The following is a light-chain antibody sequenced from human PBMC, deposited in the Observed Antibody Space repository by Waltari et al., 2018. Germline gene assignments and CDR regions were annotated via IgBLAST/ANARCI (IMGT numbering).Light chain of an antibody. CDR1: ILTKQN. V-gene: IGLV3-25*03. CDR3: QSAYSYGASWV. J-gene: IGLJ3*02. Sequence: SYELTQPPSVSVSPGQTARITCSGDILTKQNAYWYQQKPGQAPVLVIYQGTERPSGIPERFSGSRSVTVVTLTISGVQAEDEADYYCQSAYSYGASWVFGGGTKLTVL. CDR2: QGT.